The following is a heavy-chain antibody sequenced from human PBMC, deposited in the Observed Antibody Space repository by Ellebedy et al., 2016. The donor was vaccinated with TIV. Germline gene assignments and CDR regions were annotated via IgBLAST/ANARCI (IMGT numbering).Heavy chain of an antibody. CDR1: GFTFTTYG. J-gene: IGHJ4*02. V-gene: IGHV3-33*01. Sequence: GESLKISCAASGFTFTTYGMHWVRQAPGKGLEWVALIWNDGSIKYYADSVKGRFTISRDNSKNTLYLQMNSLRAEDTAVYYCARDQVYGIQLWFDYWGQGTLVTVSS. CDR2: IWNDGSIK. D-gene: IGHD5-18*01. CDR3: ARDQVYGIQLWFDY.